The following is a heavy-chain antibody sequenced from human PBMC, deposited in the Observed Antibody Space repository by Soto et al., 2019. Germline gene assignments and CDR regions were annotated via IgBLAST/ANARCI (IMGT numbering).Heavy chain of an antibody. Sequence: HPGGSLRLSCAASGFTFSSYGMHWVRQAPGKGLEWVAVISYDGSNKYYADSVKGRFTISRDNSKNTLYLQMNSLRAEDTAVYYCAMPGPDYDILTGYPNWFDSWGQGTLVTVSS. CDR3: AMPGPDYDILTGYPNWFDS. J-gene: IGHJ5*01. CDR2: ISYDGSNK. V-gene: IGHV3-30*03. CDR1: GFTFSSYG. D-gene: IGHD3-9*01.